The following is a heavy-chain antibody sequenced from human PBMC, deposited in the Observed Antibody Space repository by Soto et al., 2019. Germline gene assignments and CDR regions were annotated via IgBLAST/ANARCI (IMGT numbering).Heavy chain of an antibody. D-gene: IGHD1-26*01. J-gene: IGHJ6*02. CDR2: ISTYNGDT. V-gene: IGHV1-18*01. Sequence: QVQLVQSGPEVRKPGASVKVSCEASGYTFTTSGISWVRQVPGQGLEWMGWISTYNGDTNSAQNFQGRGVMTADTSTGTAYMELMSLKSDDTAVYYCARQGSWPYYYYGLDVWGQGTTVTVSS. CDR3: ARQGSWPYYYYGLDV. CDR1: GYTFTTSG.